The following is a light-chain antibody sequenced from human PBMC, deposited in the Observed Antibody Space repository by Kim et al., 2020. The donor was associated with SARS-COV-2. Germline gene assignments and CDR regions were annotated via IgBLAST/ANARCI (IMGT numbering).Light chain of an antibody. CDR1: QSVNSNY. CDR2: GAS. J-gene: IGKJ2*01. V-gene: IGKV3-20*01. Sequence: PGERATLSCRASQSVNSNYLAWYQQKPNKAPRLLIYGASSRAPGIPDRFTGSGSGTDFTLTISRLEPEDFAVYYCQQYGSSHTFGQGPKLEI. CDR3: QQYGSSHT.